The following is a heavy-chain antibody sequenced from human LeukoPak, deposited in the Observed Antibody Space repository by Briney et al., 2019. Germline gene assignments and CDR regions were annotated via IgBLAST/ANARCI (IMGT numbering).Heavy chain of an antibody. D-gene: IGHD1-1*01. CDR2: INPSGGST. V-gene: IGHV1-46*01. CDR1: GYTFTSYY. J-gene: IGHJ4*02. Sequence: ASVKVSCTASGYTFTSYYMHWVRQAPGQGLEWMGIINPSGGSTSYAQKFQGRVTMTRDTSIKTVYMELSSLTSDYTAVYYCARDGNWNVLQFDCWGQGTLVTVSS. CDR3: ARDGNWNVLQFDC.